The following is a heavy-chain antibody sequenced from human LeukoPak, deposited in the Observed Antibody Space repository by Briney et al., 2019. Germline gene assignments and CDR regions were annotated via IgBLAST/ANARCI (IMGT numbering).Heavy chain of an antibody. CDR3: ARGALFSTVTPHY. D-gene: IGHD4-17*01. V-gene: IGHV4-61*02. J-gene: IGHJ4*02. CDR2: IYTSGST. CDR1: GASISSGSYF. Sequence: SETLSLTCTDSGASISSGSYFRRWIWQPAGKGLELIGRIYTSGSTTYNPSLKSRVSISLDTSKNQFSLKLTSVTAADTAVYYCARGALFSTVTPHYWGQGTLVTVSS.